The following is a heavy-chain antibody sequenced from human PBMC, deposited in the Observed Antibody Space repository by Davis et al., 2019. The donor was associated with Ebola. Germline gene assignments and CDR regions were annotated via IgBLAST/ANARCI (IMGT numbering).Heavy chain of an antibody. CDR3: ARGITMVQGVTWFDY. Sequence: ASVKVSCKASGYTFTSYGISWVRQAPGQGLEWMGWISAYNGNTNYAQKLQGSVTMTTDTSTSTAYMELRSLRSDDTAVYYCARGITMVQGVTWFDYWGQGTLVTVSS. CDR2: ISAYNGNT. D-gene: IGHD3-10*01. CDR1: GYTFTSYG. J-gene: IGHJ4*02. V-gene: IGHV1-18*01.